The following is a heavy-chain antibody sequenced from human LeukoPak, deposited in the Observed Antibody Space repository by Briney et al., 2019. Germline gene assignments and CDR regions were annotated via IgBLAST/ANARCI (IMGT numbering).Heavy chain of an antibody. CDR1: GGSISSSSYY. V-gene: IGHV4-39*07. CDR3: ARGMLAQGY. Sequence: SETLSLTCTVSGGSISSSSYYWGWIRQPPGKGLEWIGSIYYSGSTYYNPSLKSRVTISVDTSKNQFSLKLSSMTAADTAVYYCARGMLAQGYWGQGTLVTVSS. J-gene: IGHJ4*02. CDR2: IYYSGST. D-gene: IGHD3-10*02.